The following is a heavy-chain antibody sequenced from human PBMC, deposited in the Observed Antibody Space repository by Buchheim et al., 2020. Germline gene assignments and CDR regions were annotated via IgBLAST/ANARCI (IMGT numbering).Heavy chain of an antibody. CDR1: GGSISSGSYY. D-gene: IGHD3-10*01. CDR2: IYTSGST. J-gene: IGHJ6*03. Sequence: QVQLQESGPGLVKPSQTLSLTCTVSGGSISSGSYYWSWIRQPAGKGLEWIGRIYTSGSTNYNPSLKSRVTISVDTSKNQFSLKLSSVTAADTAVYYCARQITMVRGLTVNDYYYMDVWGKGTT. CDR3: ARQITMVRGLTVNDYYYMDV. V-gene: IGHV4-61*02.